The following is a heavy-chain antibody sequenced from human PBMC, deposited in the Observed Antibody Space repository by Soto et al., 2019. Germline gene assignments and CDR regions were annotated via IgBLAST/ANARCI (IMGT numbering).Heavy chain of an antibody. CDR2: ISSGSTTI. D-gene: IGHD4-17*01. Sequence: EVQLVESGGGLVQPGGSLRLSCATSGFTLSTYSMTWLRQAPGKGLEWVSYISSGSTTIYYAESVKGRFIISRDNAKNSLYLQMNSLRDEDTAMYYCARERSATVTSRGPDYWGQGTLVTVSS. CDR1: GFTLSTYS. CDR3: ARERSATVTSRGPDY. V-gene: IGHV3-48*02. J-gene: IGHJ4*02.